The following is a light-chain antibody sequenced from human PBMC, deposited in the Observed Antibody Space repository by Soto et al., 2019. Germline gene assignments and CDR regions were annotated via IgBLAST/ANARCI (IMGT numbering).Light chain of an antibody. J-gene: IGLJ2*01. CDR2: EVR. CDR3: SSYTSSSTLV. V-gene: IGLV2-18*02. Sequence: QSALTQPPSVSGSPGQSVTISCTGTSSDVGSYNRVSWYQQPPGTAPKLMIYEVRNRPSGVPDRFSGSKSGNTASLTISGLQAEDEADYYCSSYTSSSTLVFCGGTKLTVL. CDR1: SSDVGSYNR.